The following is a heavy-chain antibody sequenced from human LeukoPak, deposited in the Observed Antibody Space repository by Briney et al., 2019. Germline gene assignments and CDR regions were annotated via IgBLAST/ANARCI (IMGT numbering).Heavy chain of an antibody. V-gene: IGHV4-34*01. CDR2: INHSGST. Sequence: SETLSLTCAVYGGSFSGYYWSWIRQPPGKGLEWIGEINHSGSTNYNPSLKSRVTISVDTSKNQFSLKLSSVTAADTAVYYCATSRGLRLGELSPWGQGTLVTVSS. J-gene: IGHJ4*02. D-gene: IGHD3-16*02. CDR1: GGSFSGYY. CDR3: ATSRGLRLGELSP.